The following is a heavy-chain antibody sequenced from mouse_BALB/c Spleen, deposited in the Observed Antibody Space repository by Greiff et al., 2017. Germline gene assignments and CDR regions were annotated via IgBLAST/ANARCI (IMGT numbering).Heavy chain of an antibody. D-gene: IGHD1-1*01. CDR3: TRNYGSSYGYAMDY. CDR1: GFTFSSYT. J-gene: IGHJ4*01. Sequence: EVKLMESGGGLVKPGGSLKLSCAASGFTFSSYTMSWVRQTPEKRLEWVATISSGGSYTYYPDSVKGRFTISRDNAKNTLYLQMSSLKSEDTAMYDCTRNYGSSYGYAMDYWGQGTSVTVSS. CDR2: ISSGGSYT. V-gene: IGHV5-6-4*01.